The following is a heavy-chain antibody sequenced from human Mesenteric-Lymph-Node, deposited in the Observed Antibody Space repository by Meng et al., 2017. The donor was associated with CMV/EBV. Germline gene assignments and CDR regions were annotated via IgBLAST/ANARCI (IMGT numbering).Heavy chain of an antibody. CDR2: IYSIAINNT. CDR3: AKDLRDYGNDY. D-gene: IGHD4/OR15-4a*01. J-gene: IGHJ4*02. Sequence: GESLKISCAASGFTFNNYAMSWVRQAPGKGLEWVSIIYSIAINNTIYADSVRGRFTISRDDSKNMVYLQMNNLRAEDTAVYFCAKDLRDYGNDYWGQGTLVTVSS. V-gene: IGHV3-23*03. CDR1: GFTFNNYA.